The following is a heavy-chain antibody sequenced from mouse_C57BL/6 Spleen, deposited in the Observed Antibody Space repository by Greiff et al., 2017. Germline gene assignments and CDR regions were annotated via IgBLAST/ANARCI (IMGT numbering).Heavy chain of an antibody. D-gene: IGHD1-1*02. CDR3: ARNYYDGYFDY. J-gene: IGHJ2*01. CDR2: IHPNSGST. Sequence: QVQLKQSGAELVKPGASVKLSCKASGYTFTSYWMHWVKQRPGQGLEWIGMIHPNSGSTNYNEKFKSKATLTVDKSSSTAYMQLSSLTSEDSAVYYCARNYYDGYFDYWGQGTTLTVSS. CDR1: GYTFTSYW. V-gene: IGHV1-64*01.